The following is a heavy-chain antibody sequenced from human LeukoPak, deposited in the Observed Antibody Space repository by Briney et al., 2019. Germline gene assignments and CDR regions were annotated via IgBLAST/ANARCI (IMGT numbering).Heavy chain of an antibody. J-gene: IGHJ6*03. Sequence: LPGGSLRLSCAASGFTFDDYAMHWVRQAPGKGLEWDSLISWDGGSTYYADSVRGRFTISRDNSKNSLYLQMNSLRAEDTALYYCAKDSNTYSSGWYTGYYYMDVWGKGTTVTVSS. CDR1: GFTFDDYA. V-gene: IGHV3-43D*04. D-gene: IGHD6-19*01. CDR3: AKDSNTYSSGWYTGYYYMDV. CDR2: ISWDGGST.